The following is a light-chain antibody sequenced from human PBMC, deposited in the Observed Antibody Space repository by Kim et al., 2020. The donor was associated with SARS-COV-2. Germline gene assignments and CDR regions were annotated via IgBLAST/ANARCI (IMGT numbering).Light chain of an antibody. CDR3: NSRDSSGNHII. CDR2: GKD. CDR1: SLRTYY. V-gene: IGLV3-19*01. J-gene: IGLJ2*01. Sequence: SSELTQDPAVSVALGQTVRITCQGDSLRTYYTSWYQQKPRQAPLLVIYGKDGRPSGIPDRFSVSTSGNTTSLTITGAQAEDEADYYCNSRDSSGNHIIFG.